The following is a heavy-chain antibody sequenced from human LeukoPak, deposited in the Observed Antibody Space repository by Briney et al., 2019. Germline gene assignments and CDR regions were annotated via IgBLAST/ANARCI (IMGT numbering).Heavy chain of an antibody. D-gene: IGHD5-18*01. CDR3: AIRGYSYGSPYFQH. J-gene: IGHJ1*01. CDR2: ISGSGGST. CDR1: GFTFSSYA. V-gene: IGHV3-23*01. Sequence: GGSLRLSCAASGFTFSSYAMSWVRQAPGKGLEWVSAISGSGGSTYYADSVKGRFTNSRDNSKNTLYLQMNSLRAEDTAVYYCAIRGYSYGSPYFQHWGQGTLVTVSS.